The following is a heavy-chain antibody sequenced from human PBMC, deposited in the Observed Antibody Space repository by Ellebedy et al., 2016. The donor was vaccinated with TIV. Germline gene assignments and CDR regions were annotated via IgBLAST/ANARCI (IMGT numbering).Heavy chain of an antibody. J-gene: IGHJ4*02. V-gene: IGHV3-30*02. CDR1: GFTFSSYG. D-gene: IGHD4-17*01. CDR2: TRFDGSTQ. CDR3: VKGDGDFFDS. Sequence: GESLKISCAASGFTFSSYGMHWVRQAPGKGLEWVAFTRFDGSTQYYADSVKGRFTISRDNSKNTLHLQLNSLRAEDTAVYHCVKGDGDFFDSWGQGTLVTVSS.